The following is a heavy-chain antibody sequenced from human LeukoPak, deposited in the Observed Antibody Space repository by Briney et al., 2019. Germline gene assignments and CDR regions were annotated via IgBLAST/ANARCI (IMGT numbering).Heavy chain of an antibody. CDR2: IKSDGSST. D-gene: IGHD3-10*01. CDR1: GFTFSSYW. V-gene: IGHV3-74*01. Sequence: PGGSLRPSLGASGFTFSSYWMQWVRQAPGEGVGWVSHIKSDGSSTSYADSVKGRFTISRDNAKNTLSLQMNSLRDDDTAVYYCAREMTLRGSYYYYMDVWGKGTTVTVSS. J-gene: IGHJ6*03. CDR3: AREMTLRGSYYYYMDV.